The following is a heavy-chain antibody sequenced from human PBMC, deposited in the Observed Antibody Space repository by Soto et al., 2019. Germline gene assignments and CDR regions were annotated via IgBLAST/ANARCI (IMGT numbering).Heavy chain of an antibody. CDR3: AARRYCSGGTCPDYFDY. V-gene: IGHV1-69*01. CDR1: GGTFSSYA. D-gene: IGHD2-15*01. Sequence: QVQLVQSGAEVKKPGSSVKVSCKASGGTFSSYAISWVRQAPGQGREWMGGIIPIFGTASYAQKFQGRVTITADESTSAAYMELSSLRSDDTAVYYCAARRYCSGGTCPDYFDYWGPGTLVTVSS. J-gene: IGHJ4*02. CDR2: IIPIFGTA.